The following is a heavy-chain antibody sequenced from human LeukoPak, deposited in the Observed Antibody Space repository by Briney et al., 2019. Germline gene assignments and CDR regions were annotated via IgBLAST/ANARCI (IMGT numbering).Heavy chain of an antibody. D-gene: IGHD6-19*01. Sequence: ASVKVSCKASGYPFTGYYMRWVRQAPGQGLEWMGWIKPDSGGTNYAQKFQGRVTMTRDTSISTAYMELNRLRSDDTAIYYCARGFLAVAGDWWGQGTLVTVPS. J-gene: IGHJ4*02. CDR2: IKPDSGGT. CDR1: GYPFTGYY. CDR3: ARGFLAVAGDW. V-gene: IGHV1-2*02.